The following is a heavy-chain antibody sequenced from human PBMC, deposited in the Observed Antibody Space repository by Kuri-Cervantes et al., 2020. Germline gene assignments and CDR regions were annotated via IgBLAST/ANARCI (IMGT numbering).Heavy chain of an antibody. J-gene: IGHJ6*03. CDR3: ARGLRFLEWFDYYYMDV. D-gene: IGHD3-3*01. Sequence: GGSLRLSCAASGFTFSSYGMHWVRQAPGKGLEWVAVISYDGSNKYYADSVKGRFTISRDNSKNTLYLQMNSLRAEDTAVYYCARGLRFLEWFDYYYMDVWGKGTTVTVSS. V-gene: IGHV3-30*03. CDR1: GFTFSSYG. CDR2: ISYDGSNK.